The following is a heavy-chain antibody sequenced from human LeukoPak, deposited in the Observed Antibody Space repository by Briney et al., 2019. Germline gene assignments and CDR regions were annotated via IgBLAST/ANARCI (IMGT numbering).Heavy chain of an antibody. V-gene: IGHV3-21*01. CDR1: GFTFSSYS. J-gene: IGHJ4*02. Sequence: GGSLRLSCAASGFTFSSYSMNWVRQAPGKGLEWVSSISSSSSYIYYADSVKGRFTISRDNAKNSLYLQMNSLRAEDTAVYYCARGVPGGGLYDFWSGTDYWGQGTLVTVSS. CDR3: ARGVPGGGLYDFWSGTDY. CDR2: ISSSSSYI. D-gene: IGHD3-3*01.